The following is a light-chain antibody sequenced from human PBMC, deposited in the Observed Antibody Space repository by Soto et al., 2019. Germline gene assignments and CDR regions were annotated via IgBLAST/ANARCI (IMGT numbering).Light chain of an antibody. CDR2: RNG. CDR1: SANIGGNY. V-gene: IGLV1-47*01. Sequence: QLVLAQPPTASGTPGQRVSISCSGGSANIGGNYVYWFRQFPGAAPKLLIYRNGLRPSGVPDRFSASKSGASASLAISGLRSEDEADYYCAAWDASLRVWLFGGGTKLTVL. J-gene: IGLJ3*02. CDR3: AAWDASLRVWL.